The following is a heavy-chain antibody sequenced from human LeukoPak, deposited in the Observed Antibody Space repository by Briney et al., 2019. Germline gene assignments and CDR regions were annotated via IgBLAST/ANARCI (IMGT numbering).Heavy chain of an antibody. Sequence: KPSETLSLTCAVYGGSFSGYYWSWIRQPPGKGLEWIGEINHSGSTNYNPSLKSRVTISVDTSKNQFSLNLSSVTAADTAVYYCARLTYYYGSGSSPWGQGTLVTVSS. V-gene: IGHV4-34*01. D-gene: IGHD3-10*01. J-gene: IGHJ4*02. CDR3: ARLTYYYGSGSSP. CDR2: INHSGST. CDR1: GGSFSGYY.